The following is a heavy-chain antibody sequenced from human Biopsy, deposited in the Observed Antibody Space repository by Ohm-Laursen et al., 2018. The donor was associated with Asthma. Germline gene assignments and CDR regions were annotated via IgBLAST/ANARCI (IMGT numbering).Heavy chain of an antibody. CDR1: GGPISVSNW. CDR3: ARRWRSYDSSNYYLDQ. J-gene: IGHJ4*02. Sequence: SETLSLTCDVSGGPISVSNWWSWVRQPPGRGLEWIGQIYHLGNANYNPSLKSRVTMSVDKSKNQFSLKLTSVTAADTAVYFCARRWRSYDSSNYYLDQWGQGTLVTVSS. V-gene: IGHV4-4*02. D-gene: IGHD3-22*01. CDR2: IYHLGNA.